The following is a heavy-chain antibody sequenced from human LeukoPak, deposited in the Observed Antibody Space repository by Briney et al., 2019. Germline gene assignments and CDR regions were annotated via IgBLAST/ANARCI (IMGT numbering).Heavy chain of an antibody. CDR3: ATDFDSGSPDY. Sequence: ASVKVSCKFSGYTLTELSMRWVRQAPGKGLEWMGGFDPEDGETIYAQRFQGRVTMTEDTSTDTAYMELSSLRSEDTAVYYCATDFDSGSPDYWGQGTLVTVSS. J-gene: IGHJ4*02. CDR1: GYTLTELS. V-gene: IGHV1-24*01. D-gene: IGHD1-26*01. CDR2: FDPEDGET.